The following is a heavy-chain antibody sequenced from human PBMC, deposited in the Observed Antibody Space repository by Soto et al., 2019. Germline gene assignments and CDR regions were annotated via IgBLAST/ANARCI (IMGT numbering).Heavy chain of an antibody. D-gene: IGHD3-3*01. V-gene: IGHV4-59*01. Sequence: QVQLQESGPGLVKPSETLSLTCTDSGGSISSYYWSWIRQPPGKGLEWIGAIYYSGSTNYNPSLKNRVTITVDTFKNQFSLNVSSVTAADTAVYYWAREFGANFGVVMRRWFDSWGQGTLVTVSS. CDR3: AREFGANFGVVMRRWFDS. CDR1: GGSISSYY. CDR2: IYYSGST. J-gene: IGHJ5*01.